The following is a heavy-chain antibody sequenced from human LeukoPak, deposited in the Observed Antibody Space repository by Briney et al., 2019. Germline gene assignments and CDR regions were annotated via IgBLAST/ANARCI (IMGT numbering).Heavy chain of an antibody. Sequence: PSETLSLTCTVSGGSISSYYWSWIRQPPGKGLEWIGYIYYSGSTNYNPSLKSRVTISVDTSKNQFSLKLSSVTAADTAVYYCAREQGGSGSYGRYYMDVWGKGTTVTVSS. CDR2: IYYSGST. V-gene: IGHV4-59*12. CDR1: GGSISSYY. J-gene: IGHJ6*03. CDR3: AREQGGSGSYGRYYMDV. D-gene: IGHD3-10*01.